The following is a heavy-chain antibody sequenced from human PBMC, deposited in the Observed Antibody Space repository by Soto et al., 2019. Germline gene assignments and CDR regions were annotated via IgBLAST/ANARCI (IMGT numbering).Heavy chain of an antibody. Sequence: KGCPKGSWYPFSTPCFCLVGKGPGQRVGWMGWISAYNGNTNYAQKLQGRVTMTTDTSTSTAYMELRSLRSDDTAVYYCARDPRDFWSGYYSNYGMDVWGQGTTVTVSS. CDR3: ARDPRDFWSGYYSNYGMDV. CDR2: ISAYNGNT. J-gene: IGHJ6*02. D-gene: IGHD3-3*01. V-gene: IGHV1-18*01. CDR1: WYPFSTPC.